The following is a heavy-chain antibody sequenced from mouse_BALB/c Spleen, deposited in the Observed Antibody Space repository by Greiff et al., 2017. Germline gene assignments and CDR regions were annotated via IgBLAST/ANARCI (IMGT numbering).Heavy chain of an antibody. D-gene: IGHD2-4*01. Sequence: QVQLQQSGAELVRPGSSVKISCKASGYAFSSYWMNWVKQRPGQGLEWIGQIYPGDGDTNYNGKFKGKATLTADKSSSTAYMQLSSLTSEDSAVYFCARYDYDGAWFAYWGQGTLVTVSA. CDR3: ARYDYDGAWFAY. J-gene: IGHJ3*01. V-gene: IGHV1-80*01. CDR1: GYAFSSYW. CDR2: IYPGDGDT.